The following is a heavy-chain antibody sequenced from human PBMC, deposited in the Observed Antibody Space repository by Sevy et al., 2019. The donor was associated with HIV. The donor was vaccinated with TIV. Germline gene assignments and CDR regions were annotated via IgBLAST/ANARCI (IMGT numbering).Heavy chain of an antibody. V-gene: IGHV3-48*03. CDR2: MSDRGKTI. D-gene: IGHD6-19*01. CDR3: ARDLGYSSGWYGPHFDH. Sequence: GGSLRLSCAASGFTFSSYGMNWVRQAPGKGLKWIAYMSDRGKTIYYADSVKGRFTISRDNAKNSLYLQMNNLRAGDTATYYCARDLGYSSGWYGPHFDHWGQGALVTVSS. CDR1: GFTFSSYG. J-gene: IGHJ4*02.